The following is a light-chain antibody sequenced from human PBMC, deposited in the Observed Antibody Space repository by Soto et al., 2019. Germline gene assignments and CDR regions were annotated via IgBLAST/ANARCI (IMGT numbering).Light chain of an antibody. CDR1: QSIGDS. V-gene: IGKV1-5*01. J-gene: IGKJ1*01. CDR3: QQYNGYSRT. CDR2: DVS. Sequence: DIQMTQSPSTLSASVGDRVTITCRARQSIGDSLAWYQQKPGKAPYLLISDVSSLERGVPSRFSGSGSGTEFTLTISSMQPDDFATFYCQQYNGYSRTFGQGTKVDIK.